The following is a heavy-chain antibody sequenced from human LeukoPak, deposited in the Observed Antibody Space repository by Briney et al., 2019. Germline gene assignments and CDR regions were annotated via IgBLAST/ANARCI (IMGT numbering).Heavy chain of an antibody. CDR3: ARGDAATY. J-gene: IGHJ4*02. CDR2: IYYSGST. V-gene: IGHV4-31*11. CDR1: GGSISSGGYY. D-gene: IGHD2-15*01. Sequence: PSETLSLTCAISGGSISSGGYYWSWIRQHPGKGLEWIGYIYYSGSTYYNPSLKSRVTISVDTSKNQFSLKLSSVTAADTAVYYCARGDAATYWGQGTLVTVSS.